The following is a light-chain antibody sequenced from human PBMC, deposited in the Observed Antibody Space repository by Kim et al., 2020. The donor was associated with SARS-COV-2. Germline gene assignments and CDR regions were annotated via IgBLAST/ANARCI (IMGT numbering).Light chain of an antibody. Sequence: PGQTASLPCSGYHLADNYVSWYQHKPGQAHVAVIYNDNPRHSGIPGRVSGSNSGNTATLTISGTQAMAEADYYCQAWDSSTHNYVFGAGTKVTVL. V-gene: IGLV3-1*01. CDR1: HLADNY. CDR3: QAWDSSTHNYV. J-gene: IGLJ1*01. CDR2: NDN.